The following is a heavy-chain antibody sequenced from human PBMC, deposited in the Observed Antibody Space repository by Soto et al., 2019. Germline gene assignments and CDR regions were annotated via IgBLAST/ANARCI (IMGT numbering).Heavy chain of an antibody. J-gene: IGHJ5*02. Sequence: ASVKVSCKASGYIFNSHAMHWVRQAPGQRLEWMGWINAGNGNTYYSQNFKDRVTFTRDTIATTVFMELTSLTSEDTAVYYCARDQSGIGYYVDWFDPWGQGTLVTV. CDR3: ARDQSGIGYYVDWFDP. CDR2: INAGNGNT. CDR1: GYIFNSHA. D-gene: IGHD3-10*02. V-gene: IGHV1-3*01.